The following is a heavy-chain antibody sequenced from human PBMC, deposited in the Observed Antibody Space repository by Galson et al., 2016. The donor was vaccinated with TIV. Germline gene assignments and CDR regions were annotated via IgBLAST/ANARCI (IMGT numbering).Heavy chain of an antibody. CDR2: IDPTDSYT. J-gene: IGHJ5*02. Sequence: QSGAEVKKPGESLRISCKGSGYRFTSYWISWVRQMPGKGLEWMGRIDPTDSYTNYSPSFQGHVTISADESSTTAYLLWSSLKASDTAMYYCARGVSSGSAWLDPWGQGTLVSVSS. CDR1: GYRFTSYW. CDR3: ARGVSSGSAWLDP. D-gene: IGHD3-10*01. V-gene: IGHV5-10-1*01.